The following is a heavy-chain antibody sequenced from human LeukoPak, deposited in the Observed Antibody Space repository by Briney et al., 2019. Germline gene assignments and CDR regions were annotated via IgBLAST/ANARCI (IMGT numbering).Heavy chain of an antibody. D-gene: IGHD3-22*01. CDR1: GGSISSYY. V-gene: IGHV4-59*12. Sequence: SETLSLTCTVSGGSISSYYWSWIRQPPGKALEWIGNIFYSGSTYYSPSLKSRVTISLDTSRNQFSLKLNSVTAADTAVYYCAKSNGYGLIDIWGQGTMVTVSS. J-gene: IGHJ3*02. CDR2: IFYSGST. CDR3: AKSNGYGLIDI.